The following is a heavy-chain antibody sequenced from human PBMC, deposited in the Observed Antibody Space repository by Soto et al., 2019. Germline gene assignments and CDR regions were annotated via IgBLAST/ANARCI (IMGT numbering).Heavy chain of an antibody. CDR3: ARDPTAAAGRNAFDI. J-gene: IGHJ3*02. V-gene: IGHV3-21*01. Sequence: NPGGSLRLSCAASGFTFSPNSMNWVRQAPGKGLEWVATISSSSDYIYYADSVKGRFTISRDNARNSLFLEMNSLSVEDTAVYYCARDPTAAAGRNAFDIWGQGTMVTVSS. CDR2: ISSSSDYI. D-gene: IGHD6-13*01. CDR1: GFTFSPNS.